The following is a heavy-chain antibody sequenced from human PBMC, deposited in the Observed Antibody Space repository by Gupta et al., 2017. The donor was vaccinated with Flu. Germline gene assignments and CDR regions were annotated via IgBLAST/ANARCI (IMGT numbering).Heavy chain of an antibody. D-gene: IGHD2-2*02. CDR2: IRSKAYGGTT. Sequence: EVQLVESGGGLVQPGRPLRLSCTASGFTFGDYAMSWFRPAPGKWVGFIRSKAYGGTTEYAASVKGRFTISRDDSKSIAYLQMNSLKTEDTAVYYCTRDHIVVVPAAIFVGPSWDVWGQGTTVTVSS. J-gene: IGHJ6*02. CDR1: GFTFGDYA. CDR3: TRDHIVVVPAAIFVGPSWDV. V-gene: IGHV3-49*03.